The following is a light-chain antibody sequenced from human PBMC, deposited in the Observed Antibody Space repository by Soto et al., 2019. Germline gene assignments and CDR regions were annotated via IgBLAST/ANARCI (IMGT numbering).Light chain of an antibody. CDR3: QQYNNGIT. Sequence: EIVMTQSPATLSVSPGERATLSCRASQSVSSNLAWYQQKPGQAPRLLIYGASTRATGIPASFSGSGSGTEFTLTISSLQSEDFAVYYCQQYNNGITFGQGTRLEIK. J-gene: IGKJ5*01. V-gene: IGKV3-15*01. CDR1: QSVSSN. CDR2: GAS.